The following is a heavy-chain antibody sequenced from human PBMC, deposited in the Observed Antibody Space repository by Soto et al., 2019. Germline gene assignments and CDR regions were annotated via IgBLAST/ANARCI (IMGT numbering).Heavy chain of an antibody. Sequence: GSGPPLVNPTQTRTLTWTFSGFSLSTSGMCVSWIRQPPGKALEWLALIDWDDDKYYSTSLKTRLTLTKDNSKNQVVLTMPNMDPVDTATYYCTRIPRIAVAGTAQSYYYYGMDVWGQGTTVTVSS. V-gene: IGHV2-70*01. D-gene: IGHD6-19*01. CDR3: TRIPRIAVAGTAQSYYYYGMDV. CDR1: GFSLSTSGMC. J-gene: IGHJ6*02. CDR2: IDWDDDK.